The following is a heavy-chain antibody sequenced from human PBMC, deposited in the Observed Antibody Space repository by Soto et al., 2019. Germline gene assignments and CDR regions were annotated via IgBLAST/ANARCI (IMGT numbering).Heavy chain of an antibody. V-gene: IGHV1-69*13. CDR1: GGTFSSYA. Sequence: SVKVSCKASGGTFSSYAISWVRQAPGQGLEWMGGIIPIFGTANYAQKFQGRVTITADESTSTAYMELSSLRSEDTAVYYCARGRDRSSTSCRATYYYYYGMDVWGQGTTVTVSS. CDR2: IIPIFGTA. CDR3: ARGRDRSSTSCRATYYYYYGMDV. J-gene: IGHJ6*02. D-gene: IGHD2-2*01.